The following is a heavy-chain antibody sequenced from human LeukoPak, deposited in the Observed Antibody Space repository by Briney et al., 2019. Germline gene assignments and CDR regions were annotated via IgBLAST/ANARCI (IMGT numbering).Heavy chain of an antibody. V-gene: IGHV3-21*01. CDR2: ISSSRNYI. CDR1: GFTFSRYS. J-gene: IGHJ4*02. D-gene: IGHD5-24*01. CDR3: ARDLGNGYNWDY. Sequence: PGGSLRLSCAASGFTFSRYSMNWVRQAPGKGLEWVSSISSSRNYIYYADSVKGRFTISRDNAKNSLYLQMNSLRAEDTAVYYCARDLGNGYNWDYWGQGTLVTVSS.